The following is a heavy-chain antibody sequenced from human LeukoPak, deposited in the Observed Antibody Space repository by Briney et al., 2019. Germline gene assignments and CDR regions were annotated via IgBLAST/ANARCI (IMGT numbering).Heavy chain of an antibody. CDR2: ISYEGNDK. V-gene: IGHV3-30*04. CDR1: GLNFNYYA. J-gene: IGHJ4*02. D-gene: IGHD6-19*01. Sequence: GGSLRLSCAASGLNFNYYAMHWVRQAPGKGLEWVAVISYEGNDKYYADSVQGRFSISRDNSNNTLYLEMTSLRSEDTALYYCASGRIEVAGTGDYWGQGTLVIVSS. CDR3: ASGRIEVAGTGDY.